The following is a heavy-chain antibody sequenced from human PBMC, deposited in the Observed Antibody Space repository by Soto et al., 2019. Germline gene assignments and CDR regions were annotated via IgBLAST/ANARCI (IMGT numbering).Heavy chain of an antibody. CDR1: GGSISSGGYY. J-gene: IGHJ5*02. V-gene: IGHV4-31*03. CDR2: IYYSGST. CDR3: ARVRARCIAAAGRGDCSYNWFDP. D-gene: IGHD6-13*01. Sequence: SETLSLTCTVSGGSISSGGYYWSWIRQHQGKGLEWIGYIYYSGSTYYNPSLKSRVTISVDTSKNQFSLKLSSVTAADTAVYYCARVRARCIAAAGRGDCSYNWFDPWGQGTLVTVSS.